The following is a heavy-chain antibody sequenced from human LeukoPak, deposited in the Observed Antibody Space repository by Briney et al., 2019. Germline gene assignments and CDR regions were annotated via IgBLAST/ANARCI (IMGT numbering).Heavy chain of an antibody. Sequence: GESLKISCKGSGYSFTSYWIGWVRQMPGKGLEWMGIIYPGDSDTRYSPSFQGQVTISADKSISTAYLQWSSLKASDTAMYYCARLAVAGSWANLYYFDYWGQGTLVTVSS. D-gene: IGHD6-19*01. J-gene: IGHJ4*02. CDR2: IYPGDSDT. V-gene: IGHV5-51*01. CDR1: GYSFTSYW. CDR3: ARLAVAGSWANLYYFDY.